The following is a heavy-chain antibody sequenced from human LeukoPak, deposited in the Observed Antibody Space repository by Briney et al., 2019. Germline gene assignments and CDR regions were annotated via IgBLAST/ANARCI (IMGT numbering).Heavy chain of an antibody. CDR3: AKRQMATKTFDY. D-gene: IGHD5-24*01. CDR2: ISGSGGST. J-gene: IGHJ4*02. Sequence: PGGSLRLSCAASGFTFSSYAMSWVRQAPGKGLEWVPAISGSGGSTYYADSVKGRFTISRDNSKNTLYLQMNSLRAEDTAVYYCAKRQMATKTFDYWGQGTLVTVSS. V-gene: IGHV3-23*01. CDR1: GFTFSSYA.